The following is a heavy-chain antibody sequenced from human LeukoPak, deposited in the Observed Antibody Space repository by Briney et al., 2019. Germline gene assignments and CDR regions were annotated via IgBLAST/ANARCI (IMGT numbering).Heavy chain of an antibody. J-gene: IGHJ4*02. V-gene: IGHV4-59*01. D-gene: IGHD3-16*01. CDR2: ISSSGST. CDR3: ARVGRGDHTWGSYYCDH. Sequence: KPSETLSLTCSVSGDSFNRYHWSWVRQPPGKGLEWIGYISSSGSTSYNPSLKSRVTISVDTSKNQFSLKLNSVSAADTAIYYCARVGRGDHTWGSYYCDHWGQGTLVSVSS. CDR1: GDSFNRYH.